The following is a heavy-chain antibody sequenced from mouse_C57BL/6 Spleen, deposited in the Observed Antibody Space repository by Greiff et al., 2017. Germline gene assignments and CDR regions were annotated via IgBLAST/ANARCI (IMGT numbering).Heavy chain of an antibody. J-gene: IGHJ3*01. D-gene: IGHD2-4*01. V-gene: IGHV1-15*01. CDR2: IDPETGGT. CDR1: GYTFTDYE. Sequence: QVQLKESGAELVRPGASVTLSCKASGYTFTDYEMHWVKQTPVHGLEWIGAIDPETGGTAYNQKFKGKAILTADKSSSTAYMELRSLTSEDSAVYYCTRGDYDPAWFAYWGQGTLVTVSA. CDR3: TRGDYDPAWFAY.